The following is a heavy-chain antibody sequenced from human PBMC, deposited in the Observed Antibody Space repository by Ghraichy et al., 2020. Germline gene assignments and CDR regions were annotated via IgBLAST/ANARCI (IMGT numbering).Heavy chain of an antibody. D-gene: IGHD1-26*01. Sequence: GGSLRLSCAASGFTFSSYLMNWVRQAPGKGLECISYISSSSSSIYYADSVKGRFTISRDNANSSLYLQMNSLRDEDTAVYYCATSGLDYWGPGTLVTVSS. CDR2: ISSSSSSI. J-gene: IGHJ4*02. CDR1: GFTFSSYL. V-gene: IGHV3-48*02. CDR3: ATSGLDY.